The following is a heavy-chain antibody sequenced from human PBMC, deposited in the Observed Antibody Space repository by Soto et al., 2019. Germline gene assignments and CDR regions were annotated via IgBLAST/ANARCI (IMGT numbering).Heavy chain of an antibody. D-gene: IGHD6-19*01. CDR3: RTGGGVGVAGSAGFAM. CDR2: INPATGAA. CDR1: GYPVTAYY. Sequence: QLHLVQSGAVVKKPGASVTVSCSASGYPVTAYYMHWVRQAPGRGLEWMGGINPATGAAKSTQTCPGRVTVTRGTSTGSAFTALAGLTAREIVVFYRRTGGGVGVAGSAGFAMWAQGTWVTVSS. V-gene: IGHV1-2*05. J-gene: IGHJ3*02.